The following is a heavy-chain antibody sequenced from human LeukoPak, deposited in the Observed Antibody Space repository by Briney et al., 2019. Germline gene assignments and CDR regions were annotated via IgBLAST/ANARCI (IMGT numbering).Heavy chain of an antibody. D-gene: IGHD2-2*03. J-gene: IGHJ3*02. CDR2: INSNSGGT. CDR1: GHTSTGYH. CDR3: ARVTGYCRKVVRFDI. V-gene: IGHV1-2*02. Sequence: ASVKVSCKASGHTSTGYHMHWVRQAPGQGLEWMGWINSNSGGTEYIQKFQGRVTMTRDTSISTAYMELSRQRCDDTAVYHCARVTGYCRKVVRFDIWGQGTMVTVSS.